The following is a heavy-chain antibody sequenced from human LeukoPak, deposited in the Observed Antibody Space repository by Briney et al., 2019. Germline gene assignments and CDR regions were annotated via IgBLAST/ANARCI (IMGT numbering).Heavy chain of an antibody. CDR2: LSNSGIGI. Sequence: GGTLRLSCVASGFTFSNYGMSWVRQAPGKGLEWVSSLSNSGIGIYYADSVKGRFTISRDNSKNTLYVQMNSLRVEDTAVYYCAQILTGSGLNDYWGQGTLVTVSS. CDR1: GFTFSNYG. CDR3: AQILTGSGLNDY. J-gene: IGHJ4*02. V-gene: IGHV3-23*01. D-gene: IGHD3-9*01.